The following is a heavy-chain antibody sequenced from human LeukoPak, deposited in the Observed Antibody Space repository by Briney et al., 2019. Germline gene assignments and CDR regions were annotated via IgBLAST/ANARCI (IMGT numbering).Heavy chain of an antibody. Sequence: PSETLSLTCTVSGGSIGSSSYYWVWLRQPPGQGLDWIVTIYYSGTTYYNPSLKSRVTISVDTSKNQFSLKLSSVTAADTAVYYCARRSSSSGWDYYYYAMDVWGQGTTVTVSS. CDR3: ARRSSSSGWDYYYYAMDV. D-gene: IGHD6-19*01. CDR1: GGSIGSSSYY. CDR2: IYYSGTT. J-gene: IGHJ6*02. V-gene: IGHV4-39*01.